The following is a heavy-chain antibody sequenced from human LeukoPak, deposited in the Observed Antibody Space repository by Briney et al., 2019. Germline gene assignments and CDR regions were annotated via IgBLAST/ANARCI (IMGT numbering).Heavy chain of an antibody. V-gene: IGHV1-69*01. CDR2: IIPIFGTA. Sequence: ASVKVSCKASGGTFSSYAISWVRQAPGQGLEWMGGIIPIFGTANYAQKFQGRVTITADESTSTAYMELSSLRPEDTAVYYCARDSTYYDILTGYYNRNPSDYWGQGTLVTVSS. CDR3: ARDSTYYDILTGYYNRNPSDY. J-gene: IGHJ4*02. D-gene: IGHD3-9*01. CDR1: GGTFSSYA.